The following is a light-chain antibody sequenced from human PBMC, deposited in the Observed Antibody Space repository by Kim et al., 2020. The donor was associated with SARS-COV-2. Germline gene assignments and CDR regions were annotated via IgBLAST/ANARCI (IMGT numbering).Light chain of an antibody. Sequence: GQSGTISCNGTSSDVGGYNYVSWYQQHPGKAPKLMIYDVSKRPSGVPDRFSGSKSGNTASLTISGLQAEDEADYYCCSYAGSYTWVFGGGTQLTVL. CDR2: DVS. J-gene: IGLJ3*02. CDR3: CSYAGSYTWV. CDR1: SSDVGGYNY. V-gene: IGLV2-11*01.